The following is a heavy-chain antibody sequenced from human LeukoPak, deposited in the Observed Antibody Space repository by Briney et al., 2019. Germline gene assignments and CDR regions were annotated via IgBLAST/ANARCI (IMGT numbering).Heavy chain of an antibody. CDR1: GFTFSRYW. CDR3: ARDVAAAGTYFDY. Sequence: PGGSLRLSCAASGFTFSRYWMHWVRQAPGKGLVWVSRINSDGSSTSYADSVKGRFTISRDNAKNTLYLQMNSLRAEDTAVYYCARDVAAAGTYFDYWGQGTLVIVSS. J-gene: IGHJ4*02. CDR2: INSDGSST. V-gene: IGHV3-74*01. D-gene: IGHD6-13*01.